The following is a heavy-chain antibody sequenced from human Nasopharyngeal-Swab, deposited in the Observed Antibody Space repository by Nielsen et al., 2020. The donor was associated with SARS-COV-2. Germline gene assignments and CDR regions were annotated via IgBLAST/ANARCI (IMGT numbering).Heavy chain of an antibody. CDR2: TTDSGSST. V-gene: IGHV3-23*01. J-gene: IGHJ3*02. CDR3: AKDILPGRYDRTYDAFDI. D-gene: IGHD3-22*01. CDR1: GFTFSNHA. Sequence: GGSLRLSCAASGFTFSNHAMSWVRQAPGKGLEWVSSTTDSGSSTYYADSVKGRFTISRDNSKNTLYLQMNSLRAEDTAVYYCAKDILPGRYDRTYDAFDIWGQGTMVTVSS.